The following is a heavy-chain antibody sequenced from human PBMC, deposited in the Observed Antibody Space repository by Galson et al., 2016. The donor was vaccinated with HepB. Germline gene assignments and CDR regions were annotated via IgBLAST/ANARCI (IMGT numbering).Heavy chain of an antibody. CDR1: GFSFSNYG. J-gene: IGHJ6*02. D-gene: IGHD2-15*01. CDR2: IWYDATNK. CDR3: GRDRGYCSDHSCYGHGGVDV. V-gene: IGHV3-33*01. Sequence: SLRLSCAGSGFSFSNYGMHWVRQAPGKGLEWVAVIWYDATNKVSLDSVNARFTISKDNFKNTLDLQRNSLRVEDAAVYYCGRDRGYCSDHSCYGHGGVDVWGQGTTVTVSS.